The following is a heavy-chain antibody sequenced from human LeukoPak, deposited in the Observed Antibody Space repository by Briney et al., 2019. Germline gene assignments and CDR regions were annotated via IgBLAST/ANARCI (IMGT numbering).Heavy chain of an antibody. CDR3: ARDSGWSLRFQH. D-gene: IGHD6-13*01. Sequence: PGGSLRLSCAASGFTFSSYAMSWVRQAPGKGLEWVSAISGSGGSTYYADSVKGRFTISRDNSKNTLYLQMNSLRAEDTAVYYCARDSGWSLRFQHWGQGTLVTVSS. J-gene: IGHJ1*01. CDR1: GFTFSSYA. V-gene: IGHV3-23*01. CDR2: ISGSGGST.